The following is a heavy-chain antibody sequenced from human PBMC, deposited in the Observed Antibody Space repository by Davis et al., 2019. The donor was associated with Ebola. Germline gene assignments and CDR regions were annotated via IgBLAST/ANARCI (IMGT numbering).Heavy chain of an antibody. Sequence: GESLKTPCAAPGFTFGDYTMHWVRQGPGKGLEWVSLITSDGGITYYADSVKGRFTISRDNAKNSLYLQMNSLRAEDTAVYYCARGGGKDYWGQGTLVTVSS. D-gene: IGHD4-23*01. CDR2: ITSDGGIT. J-gene: IGHJ4*02. CDR1: GFTFGDYT. V-gene: IGHV3-43*01. CDR3: ARGGGKDY.